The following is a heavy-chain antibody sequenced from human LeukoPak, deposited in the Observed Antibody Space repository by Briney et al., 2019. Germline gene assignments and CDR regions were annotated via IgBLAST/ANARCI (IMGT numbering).Heavy chain of an antibody. CDR3: WKAPFCSGGSCYKTFDY. CDR1: GYTFTGYY. D-gene: IGHD2-15*01. CDR2: INPNSGGT. J-gene: IGHJ4*02. Sequence: ASVKVSCKASGYTFTGYYMHWVRQAPGQGLEWMGWINPNSGGTNYAQKFQGRVTMTRDTSISPGYMELSRLRSDDTAVYYWWKAPFCSGGSCYKTFDYWGQRTLVTVSS. V-gene: IGHV1-2*02.